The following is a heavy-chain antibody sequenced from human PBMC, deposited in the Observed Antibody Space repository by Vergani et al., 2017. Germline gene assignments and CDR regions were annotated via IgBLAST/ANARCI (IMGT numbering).Heavy chain of an antibody. CDR2: ISGSGGST. J-gene: IGHJ4*02. CDR3: AGDMELERLGTAPDY. D-gene: IGHD1-1*01. Sequence: EVQLLESGGGLVQPGGSLRLSCAASGFTFSSYAMSWVRQAPGKGLEWVSAISGSGGSTYYAGAVKGRFTISRDNSKNTLYLQMNSLGAEYTAVDYCAGDMELERLGTAPDYWGQGTLVTVSS. V-gene: IGHV3-23*01. CDR1: GFTFSSYA.